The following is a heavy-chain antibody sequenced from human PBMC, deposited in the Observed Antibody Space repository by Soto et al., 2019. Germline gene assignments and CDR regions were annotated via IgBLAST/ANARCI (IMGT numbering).Heavy chain of an antibody. CDR1: GGSISSSSYY. V-gene: IGHV4-39*01. D-gene: IGHD3-10*01. J-gene: IGHJ3*02. CDR2: IYYSGST. Sequence: SETLSLTCTVSGGSISSSSYYWGWIRQPPGKGLEWIGSIYYSGSTYYNPSLKSRVTISVDTSKNQFSLKLSSVTAADTAVYYCARFMVRGVNAFDIWGQGTMVTVSS. CDR3: ARFMVRGVNAFDI.